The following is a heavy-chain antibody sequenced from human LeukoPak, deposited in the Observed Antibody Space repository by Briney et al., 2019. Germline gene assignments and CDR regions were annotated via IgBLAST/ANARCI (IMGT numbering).Heavy chain of an antibody. CDR2: IYSSGST. D-gene: IGHD2-15*01. CDR3: ARARGRLLLADY. Sequence: PSETLSLTCTVSSGSITSYYWNWIRQPAGKGLGWIGRIYSSGSTDYNPSLKSRVTMSVDTSKNQFSLNLSSVTAADSAVYYCARARGRLLLADYWGQGTLVTVSS. J-gene: IGHJ4*02. V-gene: IGHV4-4*07. CDR1: SGSITSYY.